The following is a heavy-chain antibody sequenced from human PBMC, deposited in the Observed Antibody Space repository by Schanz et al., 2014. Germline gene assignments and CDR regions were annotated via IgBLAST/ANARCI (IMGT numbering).Heavy chain of an antibody. V-gene: IGHV3-33*01. Sequence: QVQLVESGGGVVQPGRSLRLSCAASGFIFRSFGIHWVRQAPGKGLEWVAVIWSDGTNEYYADSVKGRFTISGDSSKYTVYLQMNSLRAEDTGLYFCARGGSGSHYRLDYWGQGTLVTVSS. J-gene: IGHJ4*02. CDR2: IWSDGTNE. D-gene: IGHD1-26*01. CDR3: ARGGSGSHYRLDY. CDR1: GFIFRSFG.